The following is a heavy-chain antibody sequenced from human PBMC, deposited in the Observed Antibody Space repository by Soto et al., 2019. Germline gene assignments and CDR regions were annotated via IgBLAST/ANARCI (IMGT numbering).Heavy chain of an antibody. Sequence: GGSLRLSCAASGFTFSSYWMSWVRQAPGKGLEWVANIKQDGSEKYYVDSVKGRFTISRDNAKNSLYLQMNSLRAEDTAVYYCAGLGADSSGYNYLTGAFDIWGQGTMVTVSS. J-gene: IGHJ3*02. V-gene: IGHV3-7*01. CDR1: GFTFSSYW. CDR3: AGLGADSSGYNYLTGAFDI. D-gene: IGHD3-22*01. CDR2: IKQDGSEK.